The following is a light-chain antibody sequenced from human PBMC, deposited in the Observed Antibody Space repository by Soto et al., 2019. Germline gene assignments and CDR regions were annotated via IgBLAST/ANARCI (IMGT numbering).Light chain of an antibody. CDR2: AAS. CDR1: QDISNY. CDR3: QQYNSYSWT. V-gene: IGKV1-16*01. J-gene: IGKJ1*01. Sequence: DIQMTQSPSSLSASVGDRVTITCQASQDISNYLNWYQQKPGKAPKLLIYAASSLQSGAPSRFSGSGSGTDFTLTISSPQPDDFATYYCQQYNSYSWTFGQGTKVDIK.